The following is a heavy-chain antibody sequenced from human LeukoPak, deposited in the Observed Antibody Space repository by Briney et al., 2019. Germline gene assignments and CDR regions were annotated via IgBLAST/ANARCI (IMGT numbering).Heavy chain of an antibody. CDR1: GFTFSNYW. CDR2: LRQDGNER. V-gene: IGHV3-7*05. J-gene: IGHJ4*02. D-gene: IGHD1-1*01. CDR3: ARLLDGAGITY. Sequence: PGGSLRLSCVASGFTFSNYWMTWVRQAPGKGLQWVANLRQDGNERYFVDSVKGRFTISRDNAKSSLYLQMNSLRADDTAVYYCARLLDGAGITYWGQGTLVTVSP.